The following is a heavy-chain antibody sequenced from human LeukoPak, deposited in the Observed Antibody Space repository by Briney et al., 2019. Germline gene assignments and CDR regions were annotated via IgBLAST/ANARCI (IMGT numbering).Heavy chain of an antibody. J-gene: IGHJ5*01. D-gene: IGHD3-3*01. CDR2: IDRDGLKA. CDR3: GTSRWSGVVDS. CDR1: TRYFTNYW. Sequence: GGSLRLSCTASTRYFTNYWRHWVRQLPAKGLAWLSRIDRDGLKADYAESVRGRFTISRHNAKSTAYLQMNSLRAEDTAVYYCGTSRWSGVVDSWGPGTLVTVSS. V-gene: IGHV3-74*01.